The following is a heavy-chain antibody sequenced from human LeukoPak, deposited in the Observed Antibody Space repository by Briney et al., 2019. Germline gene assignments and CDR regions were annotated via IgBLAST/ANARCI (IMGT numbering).Heavy chain of an antibody. J-gene: IGHJ4*02. CDR2: IIPIFGTA. CDR3: ARDEPSRAYGDYNPFDY. CDR1: GGTFSSYA. Sequence: ASVTVSFTASGGTFSSYAISWVRQAPGQGLEWMGGIIPIFGTANYAQKFQGRVTITADESTSTAYMELSSLRSEDTAVYYCARDEPSRAYGDYNPFDYWGQGTLVTVSS. D-gene: IGHD4-17*01. V-gene: IGHV1-69*13.